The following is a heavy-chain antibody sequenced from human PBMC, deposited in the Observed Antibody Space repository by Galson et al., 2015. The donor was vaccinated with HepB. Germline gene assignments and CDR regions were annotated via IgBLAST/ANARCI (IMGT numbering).Heavy chain of an antibody. V-gene: IGHV5-10-1*01. CDR2: IDPADSYT. CDR3: ARRDLSSTGEFDF. D-gene: IGHD7-27*01. CDR1: GYYFTSYW. J-gene: IGHJ4*02. Sequence: QSGAEVKKPGESLRISCKGSGYYFTSYWITWVRQMPGKGLEFMGRIDPADSYTNYSPSFQGHVTISADKSISTVYLQWRSLEASDSAMYYCARRDLSSTGEFDFWGQGTLVTVSS.